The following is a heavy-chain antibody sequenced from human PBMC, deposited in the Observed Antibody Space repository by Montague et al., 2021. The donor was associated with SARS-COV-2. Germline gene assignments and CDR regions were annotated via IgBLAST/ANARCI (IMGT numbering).Heavy chain of an antibody. V-gene: IGHV3-64*02. Sequence: SLRLSCAVSGFTFSPYAMHWARQAPGKGLEYVSAISHDGGTTYYSDSVXGRFTISRDNSKNTLYLQMGSLRAEDMAVYYCARVTQWLGNYFDHWGQGTLVTVSS. J-gene: IGHJ4*02. D-gene: IGHD6-19*01. CDR1: GFTFSPYA. CDR3: ARVTQWLGNYFDH. CDR2: ISHDGGTT.